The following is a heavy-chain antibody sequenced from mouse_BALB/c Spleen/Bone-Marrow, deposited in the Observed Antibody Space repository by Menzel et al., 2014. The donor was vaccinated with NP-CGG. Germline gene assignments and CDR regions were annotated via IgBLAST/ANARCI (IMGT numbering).Heavy chain of an antibody. CDR1: GYTFSSYL. CDR2: ILPGRGST. Sequence: VQLQQSGAELMKPGASVKISCKATGYTFSSYLIEWVKQRPGHGLEWIGEILPGRGSTNYNEKFKGKATFTSDTSSNTAYMQLSSLTSEDSAVYYCARWDTSAMDYWGQGTSVTVSS. CDR3: ARWDTSAMDY. J-gene: IGHJ4*01. D-gene: IGHD4-1*01. V-gene: IGHV1-9*01.